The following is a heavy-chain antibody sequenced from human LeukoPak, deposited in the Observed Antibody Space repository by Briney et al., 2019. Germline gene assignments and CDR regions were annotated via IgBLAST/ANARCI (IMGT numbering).Heavy chain of an antibody. CDR1: GGSFSGYY. J-gene: IGHJ6*02. CDR3: ARGARLLWFGNGMDV. CDR2: INHSGST. D-gene: IGHD3-10*01. V-gene: IGHV4-34*01. Sequence: SETLSLTCAVYGGSFSGYYWSWIRQPPGKGLEWIGEINHSGSTNYNPSLKSRVTISVDTSKNQFSLKLSSVTAADTAVYYYARGARLLWFGNGMDVWGQGTTVTVSS.